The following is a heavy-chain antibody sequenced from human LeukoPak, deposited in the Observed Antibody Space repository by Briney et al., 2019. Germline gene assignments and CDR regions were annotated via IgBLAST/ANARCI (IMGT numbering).Heavy chain of an antibody. CDR2: VYYSGST. CDR3: ARGPNPRISSGSYRPLYYYYYGMDV. J-gene: IGHJ6*02. Sequence: SETLSLTCTVSGGSISSSSYYWGWIRQPPGKGLEWIGSVYYSGSTYYNPSLKSRVTISVDTSKNQFSLKLSSVTAADTAVYYCARGPNPRISSGSYRPLYYYYYGMDVWGQGTTVTVSS. CDR1: GGSISSSSYY. V-gene: IGHV4-39*07. D-gene: IGHD1-26*01.